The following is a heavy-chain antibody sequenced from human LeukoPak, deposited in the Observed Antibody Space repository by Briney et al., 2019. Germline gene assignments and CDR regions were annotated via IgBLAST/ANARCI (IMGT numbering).Heavy chain of an antibody. V-gene: IGHV3-30*02. CDR1: GFTFSSYG. CDR2: IRYDGSNK. J-gene: IGHJ6*03. CDR3: AKTPLGYCSSTSCYGNYYMDV. Sequence: GGSLRLSCAASGFTFSSYGMHWVRQAPGKGLEWVAFIRYDGSNKYYADSVKGRFTISRDNSKNTLYLQMNSLRAEDTAVYYCAKTPLGYCSSTSCYGNYYMDVWGKGTTVTVSS. D-gene: IGHD2-2*01.